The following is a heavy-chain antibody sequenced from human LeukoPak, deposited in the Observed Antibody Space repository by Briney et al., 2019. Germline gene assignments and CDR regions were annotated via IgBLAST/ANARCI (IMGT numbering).Heavy chain of an antibody. J-gene: IGHJ4*02. CDR3: AKDIGSYYDY. CDR1: GFTFSDYY. CDR2: ISSSGSTI. D-gene: IGHD3-10*01. Sequence: PGGSLRLSCAASGFTFSDYYMSWIRQAPGKGLEWGSYISSSGSTIYYADSVKGRFTISRDNSKNTLYLEMNSLRAEDTAVYYCAKDIGSYYDYWGQGILVTVSS. V-gene: IGHV3-11*04.